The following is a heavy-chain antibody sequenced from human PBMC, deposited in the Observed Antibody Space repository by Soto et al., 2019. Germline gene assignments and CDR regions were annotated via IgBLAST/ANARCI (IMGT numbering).Heavy chain of an antibody. Sequence: PDTLSLTCTISGRPISISSYCWRWIRQEPGKGLEWLATIYYTGYTYHNPSLKSHVTISVDTSKNQFSLKLTSVTAADTALYYCARSAIATHWFFDLWGRGTLVTVSS. D-gene: IGHD1-1*01. CDR2: IYYTGYT. J-gene: IGHJ2*01. V-gene: IGHV4-39*01. CDR1: GRPISISSYC. CDR3: ARSAIATHWFFDL.